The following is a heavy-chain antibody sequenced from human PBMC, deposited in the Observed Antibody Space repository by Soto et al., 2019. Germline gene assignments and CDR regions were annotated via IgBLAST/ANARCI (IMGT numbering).Heavy chain of an antibody. CDR3: ARARAARAFYYYYGMDV. V-gene: IGHV5-51*04. D-gene: IGHD6-6*01. CDR2: IYPGDSDT. Sequence: GESLKISCKGSGYSFTSYWIGWVRQMPGKGLEWMGIIYPGDSDTRYSPSFQGQVTISADKPISTAYLQWSSLKASDTAMYYCARARAARAFYYYYGMDVWGQGTTVTVSS. J-gene: IGHJ6*02. CDR1: GYSFTSYW.